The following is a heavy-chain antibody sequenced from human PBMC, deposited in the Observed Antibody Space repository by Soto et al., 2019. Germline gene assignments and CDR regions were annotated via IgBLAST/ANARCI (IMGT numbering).Heavy chain of an antibody. Sequence: QVQLVQSGAEVKKPGASVKVSCKASGYTFTSYGISWVRQAPGQGLEWMGWISAFNGNTNYAQKLQGRVTMTTDTSTSTAYMELRSLRSDDTAVYYCARGHYSSGWYPTVGYFDYWGQGTLVTVSS. CDR3: ARGHYSSGWYPTVGYFDY. CDR2: ISAFNGNT. J-gene: IGHJ4*02. CDR1: GYTFTSYG. V-gene: IGHV1-18*01. D-gene: IGHD6-19*01.